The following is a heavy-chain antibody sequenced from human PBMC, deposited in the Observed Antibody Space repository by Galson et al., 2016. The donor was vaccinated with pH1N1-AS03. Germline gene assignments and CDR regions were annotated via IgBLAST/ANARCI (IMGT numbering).Heavy chain of an antibody. Sequence: GGSLRLSCEASGINLSNNGMHWVRQAPGKGLEWVAHVRLDGSEKWCADSVKGRFTISRENPKNTLHLEMTCLRGEDTALYFCSKDKVGSGGFDYWGQGTLVTVSS. CDR3: SKDKVGSGGFDY. V-gene: IGHV3-30*02. D-gene: IGHD3-10*01. CDR2: VRLDGSEK. J-gene: IGHJ4*02. CDR1: GINLSNNG.